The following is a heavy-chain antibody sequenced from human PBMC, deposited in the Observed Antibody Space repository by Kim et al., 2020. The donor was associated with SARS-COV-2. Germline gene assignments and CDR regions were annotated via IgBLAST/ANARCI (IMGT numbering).Heavy chain of an antibody. CDR3: AGGADRSKGGDC. Sequence: SETLSLTCTVSGGSVSGGGYYWSWTRQHPGKGLERIGYIHPSGTFYWNPSFRSRATIAVDTSENQFSLKFNSVTAADTAVYFCAGGADRSKGGDCWGEGTLVTVST. D-gene: IGHD3-16*01. CDR2: IHPSGTF. CDR1: GGSVSGGGYY. J-gene: IGHJ4*02. V-gene: IGHV4-31*03.